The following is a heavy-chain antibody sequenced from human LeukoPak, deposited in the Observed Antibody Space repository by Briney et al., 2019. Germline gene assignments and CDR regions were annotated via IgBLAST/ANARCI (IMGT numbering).Heavy chain of an antibody. CDR1: GLTFSSYA. CDR2: ITDNGRRT. CDR3: AKITKATTPNY. V-gene: IGHV3-23*01. Sequence: GGSLRLSCAASGLTFSSYAMNWVRQASGKGLEWVSGITDNGRRTYYADSVKGRFTISRDNSKNTVSLQMSDLRAEDTAIYYCAKITKATTPNYWGQGTLVTVS. J-gene: IGHJ4*02. D-gene: IGHD4-17*01.